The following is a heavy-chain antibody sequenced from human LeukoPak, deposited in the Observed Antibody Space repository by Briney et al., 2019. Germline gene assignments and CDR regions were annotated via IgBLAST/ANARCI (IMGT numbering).Heavy chain of an antibody. CDR2: ISSSSSYI. CDR3: AREGGYQYYYAMDV. J-gene: IGHJ6*02. D-gene: IGHD3-16*01. Sequence: GGSLRLSGAASGFTFGDYFMTWIRQAPGMGLEWVSSISSSSSYIFYADSVKGRFTISRDNAKNSLYLQMSSLRAEDAAVYYCAREGGYQYYYAMDVWGQGSTVTVSS. CDR1: GFTFGDYF. V-gene: IGHV3-21*01.